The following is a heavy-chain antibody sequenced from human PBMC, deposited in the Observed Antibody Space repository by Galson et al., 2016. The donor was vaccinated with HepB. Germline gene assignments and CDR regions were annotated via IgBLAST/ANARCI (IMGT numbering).Heavy chain of an antibody. V-gene: IGHV4-39*01. D-gene: IGHD2-21*02. CDR1: GGSIKSPNTY. J-gene: IGHJ5*02. CDR2: IHYSGAT. Sequence: SETLSLTCAVSGGSIKSPNTYWGWIRQPPGKGLGWIGTIHYSGATYYSPSLRSPLTLSVDTSKNQFSLQVTSVTAADTAVYYCARVVVTSTGNWFDPWGQGTLVTVAS. CDR3: ARVVVTSTGNWFDP.